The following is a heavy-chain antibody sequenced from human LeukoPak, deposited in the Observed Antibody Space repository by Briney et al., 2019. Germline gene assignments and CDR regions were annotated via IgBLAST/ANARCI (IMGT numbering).Heavy chain of an antibody. Sequence: GWPLRLSCAASGFTFRNYGMHWVRQAPGKGLEWVAFIWYDGSNKEYADSVKGRLTISRDNSKNTVSLQMNSLRAEDTAVYYCARDRSVRYFDLWGRGTLVTVSS. V-gene: IGHV3-33*01. D-gene: IGHD3-16*02. CDR2: IWYDGSNK. CDR1: GFTFRNYG. CDR3: ARDRSVRYFDL. J-gene: IGHJ2*01.